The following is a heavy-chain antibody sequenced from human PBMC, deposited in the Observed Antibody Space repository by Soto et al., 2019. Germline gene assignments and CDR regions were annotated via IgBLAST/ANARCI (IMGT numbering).Heavy chain of an antibody. Sequence: SETLSLTCAVSGYSISSGYYWGCIRQPPGKGLEWIGSIYHSGSTYYNPSLKSRVTISVDTSKNQFSLKLSSVTTADTAVYYCARSREYYDFWSGYYTGHYYYGMDVWGQGTTVTVSS. D-gene: IGHD3-3*01. CDR2: IYHSGST. CDR1: GYSISSGYY. J-gene: IGHJ6*02. V-gene: IGHV4-38-2*01. CDR3: ARSREYYDFWSGYYTGHYYYGMDV.